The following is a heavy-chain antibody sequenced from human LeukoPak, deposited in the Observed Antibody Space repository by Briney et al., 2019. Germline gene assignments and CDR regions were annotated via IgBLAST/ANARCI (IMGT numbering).Heavy chain of an antibody. D-gene: IGHD6-13*01. V-gene: IGHV3-53*01. J-gene: IGHJ4*02. Sequence: GGSLRLSCAASGFTVSSNYMSWVRQAPGKGLEWVSVIYSGGSTYYADSVKGRFTISRDNSKNTLYLQMNSLRAEDTAVYYCAKGYSSSASSGRFGYWGQGTLVTVSS. CDR1: GFTVSSNY. CDR3: AKGYSSSASSGRFGY. CDR2: IYSGGST.